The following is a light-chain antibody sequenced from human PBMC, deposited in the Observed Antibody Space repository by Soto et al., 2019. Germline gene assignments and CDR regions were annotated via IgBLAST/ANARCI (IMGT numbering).Light chain of an antibody. J-gene: IGLJ1*01. CDR3: KSYAGSNTYV. CDR2: EVV. V-gene: IGLV2-8*01. CDR1: KNDVGFYDF. Sequence: QSALTQPPSATGYPGQSVTISCTGTKNDVGFYDFVSWYQHHPGKAPRLIIYEVVQRPSGVPDRFSGSKSGNTASLTVSGLQAADEADYFCKSYAGSNTYVFGSGPKVTVL.